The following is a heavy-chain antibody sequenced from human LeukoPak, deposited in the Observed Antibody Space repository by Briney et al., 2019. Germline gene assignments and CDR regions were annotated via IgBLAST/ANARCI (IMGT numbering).Heavy chain of an antibody. CDR1: GYTFTDYF. Sequence: ASVKVSCKASGYTFTDYFMHWVRQAPGQGLEWMGWINPNSGGTNFAQKFQGRVTMTRDTSISTAYMELSRLRSDDTAVYYCARVGKWELDRFHDYWGQGTLVTVSS. V-gene: IGHV1-2*02. D-gene: IGHD1-26*01. CDR3: ARVGKWELDRFHDY. CDR2: INPNSGGT. J-gene: IGHJ4*02.